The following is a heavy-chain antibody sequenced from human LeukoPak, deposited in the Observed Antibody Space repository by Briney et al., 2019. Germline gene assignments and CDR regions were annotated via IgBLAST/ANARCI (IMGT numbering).Heavy chain of an antibody. J-gene: IGHJ4*02. CDR1: GFTFSSYG. V-gene: IGHV3-30*18. CDR3: AKDQGVQYYYDSSGKENDY. Sequence: GGSLRLSCAASGFTFSSYGMHCVRQAPGKGLEWVAVISYDGSNKYYADSVKGRFTISRDNSKNTLYLQMNSLRAEDTAVYYCAKDQGVQYYYDSSGKENDYWGQGTLVTVSS. D-gene: IGHD3-22*01. CDR2: ISYDGSNK.